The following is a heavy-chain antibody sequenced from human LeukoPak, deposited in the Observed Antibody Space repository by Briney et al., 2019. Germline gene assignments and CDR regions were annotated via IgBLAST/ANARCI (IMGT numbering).Heavy chain of an antibody. V-gene: IGHV3-21*01. J-gene: IGHJ4*02. CDR3: ARGHYDGRTYYYGWDY. CDR1: GFTFSTFY. D-gene: IGHD3-22*01. CDR2: ISSDSSYI. Sequence: GGSLRLSCAASGFTFSTFYMHWVRQAPGQGLEWVSSISSDSSYIYYADSVKGRFSISRDTAESSLSLQMNSLRAEDTAVYYCARGHYDGRTYYYGWDYWGQGTLVTVSS.